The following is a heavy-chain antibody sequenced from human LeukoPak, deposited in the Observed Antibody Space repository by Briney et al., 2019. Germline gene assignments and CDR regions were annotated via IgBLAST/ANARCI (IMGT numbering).Heavy chain of an antibody. V-gene: IGHV1-69*13. CDR3: VRDATIYDTSGYYYLW. J-gene: IGHJ4*02. Sequence: SVKVSCKASGGTFSRYTISWVRQAPGQGLEWMGGIIPIFGTAKYAQKFQGSVTITADESSSTAYMELSSLRSEDTAVYYCVRDATIYDTSGYYYLWWGQGTLVTVSS. CDR1: GGTFSRYT. D-gene: IGHD3-22*01. CDR2: IIPIFGTA.